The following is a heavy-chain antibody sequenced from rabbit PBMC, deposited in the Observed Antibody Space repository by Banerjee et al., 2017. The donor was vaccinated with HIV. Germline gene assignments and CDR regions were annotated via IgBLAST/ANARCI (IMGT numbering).Heavy chain of an antibody. CDR3: TRWAYAGGGDYDL. D-gene: IGHD8-1*01. Sequence: QEQLVESGGGLVQPGGSLKLSCKASGFDFSSYGVSWVRQAPGKGLEWIACIYGGSSGSTWYAGWAKGRFSISKTSSTTVTLQMTSLTAADTATYFCTRWAYAGGGDYDLWGPGTLVTVS. V-gene: IGHV1S45*01. CDR1: GFDFSSYG. CDR2: IYGGSSGST. J-gene: IGHJ4*01.